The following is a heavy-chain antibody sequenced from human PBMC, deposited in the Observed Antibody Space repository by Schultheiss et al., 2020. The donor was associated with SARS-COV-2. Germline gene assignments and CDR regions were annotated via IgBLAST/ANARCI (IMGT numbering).Heavy chain of an antibody. J-gene: IGHJ4*02. CDR2: ISYDGSNK. D-gene: IGHD2-15*01. V-gene: IGHV3-30*03. CDR3: ATGGVVVVAASPGFDY. CDR1: GFTFSSYG. Sequence: GGSLRLSCAASGFTFSSYGMHWVRQAPGKGLEWVAVISYDGSNKYYADSVKGRFTISRDNSKNTLCLQMNSLRAEDTAVYYCATGGVVVVAASPGFDYWGQGTLVTVSS.